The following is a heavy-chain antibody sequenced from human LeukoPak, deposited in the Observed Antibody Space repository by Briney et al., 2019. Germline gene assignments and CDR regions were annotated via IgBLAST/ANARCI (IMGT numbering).Heavy chain of an antibody. CDR1: GYTFTSNY. CDR3: ARSGGGTVYYYYYMDV. J-gene: IGHJ6*03. Sequence: ASVKVSCKAFGYTFTSNYMHWVRQAPGQGPEWMGVISPSGGSTTYAQKFQGRVTLTRDMSTSTDYLELSSLRSEDTAVYYCARSGGGTVYYYYYMDVWGKGTTVTISS. D-gene: IGHD3-16*01. V-gene: IGHV1-46*01. CDR2: ISPSGGST.